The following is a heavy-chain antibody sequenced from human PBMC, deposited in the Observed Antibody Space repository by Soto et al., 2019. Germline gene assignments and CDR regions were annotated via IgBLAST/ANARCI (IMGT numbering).Heavy chain of an antibody. V-gene: IGHV3-30*03. CDR1: GFTFSTYA. CDR2: LSYDGSNK. Sequence: QVQLVESGGGVVQPGRSLRLSCAASGFTFSTYAMHWVRQAPGKGLEWVAVLSYDGSNKYYADSVKGRFTISRDNSKNTLDLQMNSLRAEGTAVYYCARVVPAAMYYDYGIDVWGQGTTVTVS. J-gene: IGHJ6*02. D-gene: IGHD2-2*01. CDR3: ARVVPAAMYYDYGIDV.